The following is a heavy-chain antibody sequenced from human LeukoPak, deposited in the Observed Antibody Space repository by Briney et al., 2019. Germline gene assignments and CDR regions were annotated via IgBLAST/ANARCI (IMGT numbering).Heavy chain of an antibody. CDR1: SYTFTSYG. D-gene: IGHD6-6*01. J-gene: IGHJ6*02. CDR2: ISAYNGNT. Sequence: ASVKVFCNASSYTFTSYGISWARQAPGQGFEWMGCISAYNGNTNYAEKLQGRDTMTTDTSTSTAYMELRSLRSDDTAVYYCASTELDYYYYYGRDVWGQGTTLSVSS. V-gene: IGHV1-18*01. CDR3: ASTELDYYYYYGRDV.